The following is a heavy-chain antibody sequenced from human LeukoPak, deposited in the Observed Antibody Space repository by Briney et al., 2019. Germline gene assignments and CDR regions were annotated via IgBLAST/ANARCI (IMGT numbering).Heavy chain of an antibody. CDR1: GFTFSNYA. D-gene: IGHD2-21*02. CDR2: ISGSGGST. Sequence: GGSLRLSCAASGFTFSNYAMTWVRQAPGKRLEWVSAISGSGGSTFYADSVKGRFTISRDNSKNTLYLQMNSLRAEDTAVYYCAKGDAYCGDDCYSVFDYWGQGTLVTVSS. J-gene: IGHJ4*02. CDR3: AKGDAYCGDDCYSVFDY. V-gene: IGHV3-23*01.